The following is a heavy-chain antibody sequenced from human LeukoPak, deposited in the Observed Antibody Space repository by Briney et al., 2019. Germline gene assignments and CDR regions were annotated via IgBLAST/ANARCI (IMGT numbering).Heavy chain of an antibody. D-gene: IGHD6-19*01. Sequence: GGSLRLSCVASGFTFRNYAMSWVRQAPGKGLEWVSVILTAGKTYYADSVKGRFTISRDDSKNMVYLQMNSLRAEDTAVYFCAREGYSSGWFRLWGQGTLVTVSS. J-gene: IGHJ4*02. CDR2: ILTAGKT. V-gene: IGHV3-53*01. CDR3: AREGYSSGWFRL. CDR1: GFTFRNYA.